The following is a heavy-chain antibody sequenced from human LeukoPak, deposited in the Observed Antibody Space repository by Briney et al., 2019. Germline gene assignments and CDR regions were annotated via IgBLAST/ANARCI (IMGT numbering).Heavy chain of an antibody. CDR1: GFTFSSYT. CDR3: ARERQLERLAFGKEGSAFDY. CDR2: ISSSSSYI. J-gene: IGHJ4*02. V-gene: IGHV3-21*01. D-gene: IGHD1-1*01. Sequence: GGSLRLSCAASGFTFSSYTMNWVRQAPGKGLEWVSSISSSSSYIYYAASVKGRFTISRDNAKSSLYLQMNRLRAEDTAVYYCARERQLERLAFGKEGSAFDYWGQGTLVTVSS.